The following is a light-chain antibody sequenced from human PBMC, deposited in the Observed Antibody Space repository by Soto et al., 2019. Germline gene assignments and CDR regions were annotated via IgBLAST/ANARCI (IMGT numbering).Light chain of an antibody. CDR2: DAS. Sequence: EIVLTQSPATLSLSPGERATLSCRASQSVSSYLAWYQQKPGQAPRLLIYDASNRATGIPARFSGSGSGTDITFTITSLEPVDCGVYYCQHRRTFGQGTKVEIK. CDR3: QHRRT. J-gene: IGKJ1*01. V-gene: IGKV3-11*01. CDR1: QSVSSY.